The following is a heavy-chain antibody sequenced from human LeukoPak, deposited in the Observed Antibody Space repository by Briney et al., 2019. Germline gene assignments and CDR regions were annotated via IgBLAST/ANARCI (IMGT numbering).Heavy chain of an antibody. CDR3: ARDRAGAQSWVALDP. Sequence: GGSLRLSCAASGFTVSNDYMAWVRQAPGRGLEWVSLIYGDGTTFYTDSVKGRFTISRDNFKNTLYLQMSSLRPEDTPLYYCARDRAGAQSWVALDPWGQGTLVTVSS. CDR2: IYGDGTT. CDR1: GFTVSNDY. V-gene: IGHV3-66*02. D-gene: IGHD3-10*01. J-gene: IGHJ5*02.